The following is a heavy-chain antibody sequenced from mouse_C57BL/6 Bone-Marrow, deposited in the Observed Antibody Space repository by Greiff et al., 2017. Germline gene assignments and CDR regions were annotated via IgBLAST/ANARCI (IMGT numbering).Heavy chain of an antibody. Sequence: VQLQQPGAELVMPGASVKLSCKASGYTFTSYWMHWVKQRPGQGLEWIGEIDPSDSYTNYNQKFKGKSTLTVDKSSSTAYMQLSSLTSKDSAVYYCERTRFITTVPYWYFDVWGTGTTVTVSS. CDR2: IDPSDSYT. J-gene: IGHJ1*03. V-gene: IGHV1-69*01. CDR3: ERTRFITTVPYWYFDV. CDR1: GYTFTSYW. D-gene: IGHD1-1*01.